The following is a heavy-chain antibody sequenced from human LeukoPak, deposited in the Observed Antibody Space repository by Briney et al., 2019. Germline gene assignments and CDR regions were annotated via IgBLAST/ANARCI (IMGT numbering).Heavy chain of an antibody. CDR2: ISGSGGST. CDR3: TKATAGVWFGELLPSDY. D-gene: IGHD3-10*01. V-gene: IGHV3-23*01. CDR1: GFTFSSYA. Sequence: PGGSLRLSCAASGFTFSSYAMSWVRQAPGKGLEWVLAISGSGGSTYYADSVKGRFTISRDNSKNTLYLQMNSLRAEDTAVYYCTKATAGVWFGELLPSDYWGQGTLVTVSS. J-gene: IGHJ4*02.